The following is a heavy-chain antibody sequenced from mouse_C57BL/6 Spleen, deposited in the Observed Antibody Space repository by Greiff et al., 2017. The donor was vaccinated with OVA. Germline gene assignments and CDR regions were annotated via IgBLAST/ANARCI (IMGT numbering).Heavy chain of an antibody. D-gene: IGHD3-2*02. CDR3: ARRGAAQATSYAMDY. V-gene: IGHV1-82*01. Sequence: VQLQESGPELVKPGASVKISCKASGYAFSSSWMNWVKQRPGKGLEWIGRIYPGDGDTNYNGKFKGKATLTADKSSSTAYMQLSSLTSEDSAVYFCARRGAAQATSYAMDYWGQGTSVTVSS. CDR1: GYAFSSSW. J-gene: IGHJ4*01. CDR2: IYPGDGDT.